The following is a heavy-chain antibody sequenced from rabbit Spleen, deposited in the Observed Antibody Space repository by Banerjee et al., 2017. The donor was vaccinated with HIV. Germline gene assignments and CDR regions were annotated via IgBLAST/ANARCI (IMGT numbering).Heavy chain of an antibody. Sequence: QEQLEESGGDLVKPEGSLTITCTASGFSFSSSYWICCVRQSPGKGLERIACINIVTGKSVYASWAEGRFIMSRTSSTTVTLQMTSLTAADTATYLCARGIAYGFSGDAYPPYAMDLWGPGTLVTVS. J-gene: IGHJ6*01. D-gene: IGHD6-1*01. V-gene: IGHV1S45*01. CDR3: ARGIAYGFSGDAYPPYAMDL. CDR1: GFSFSSSYW. CDR2: INIVTGKS.